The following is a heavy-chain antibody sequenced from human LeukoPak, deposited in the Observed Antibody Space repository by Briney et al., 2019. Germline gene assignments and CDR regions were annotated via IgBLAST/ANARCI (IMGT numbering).Heavy chain of an antibody. Sequence: GGSLRLSCAASGFPFSDYYMSWIRQAPGKGLEWVSYISGSGTTIYYADSVRGRFTISRDNAKKSLYLQMNSLRVEDTALYYCVRGVDYGFTWGQGTLVIVSS. J-gene: IGHJ4*02. CDR2: ISGSGTTI. CDR3: VRGVDYGFT. CDR1: GFPFSDYY. V-gene: IGHV3-11*01. D-gene: IGHD4-17*01.